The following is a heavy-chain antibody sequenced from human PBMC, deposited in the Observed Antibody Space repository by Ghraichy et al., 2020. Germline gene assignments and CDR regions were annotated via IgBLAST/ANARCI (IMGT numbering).Heavy chain of an antibody. D-gene: IGHD2-2*03. J-gene: IGHJ6*02. CDR3: ARDPGVNGYCGSTSCYSYYYGLDV. CDR2: IYYSGST. Sequence: SETLSLTCTVSGGSISSHYWSWIRQPPGKGLEWIGYIYYSGSTNYNPSLKSRVTISVDMSKNQFSLNLSSVTAADTAVYYCARDPGVNGYCGSTSCYSYYYGLDVWGQGTTVTVSS. CDR1: GGSISSHY. V-gene: IGHV4-59*11.